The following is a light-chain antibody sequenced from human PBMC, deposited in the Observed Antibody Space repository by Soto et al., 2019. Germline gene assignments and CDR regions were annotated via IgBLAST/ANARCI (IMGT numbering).Light chain of an antibody. CDR3: AQLNSYPFT. Sequence: DIQMTPSPSSLSAYVGDRGTITFRASQDIRNVLGWYQHKPGKAPQRXIYAASSLQSGVPSRFSGSGYGTEFNLTISSLQTEDFATYYCAQLNSYPFTFGQGTRLEIK. CDR1: QDIRNV. CDR2: AAS. J-gene: IGKJ5*01. V-gene: IGKV1-17*01.